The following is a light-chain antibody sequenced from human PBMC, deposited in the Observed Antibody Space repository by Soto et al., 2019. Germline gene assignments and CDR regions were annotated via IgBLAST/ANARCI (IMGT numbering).Light chain of an antibody. Sequence: QSVLTQPASVSGSPGQSITISCTGSSSDVGAYNYVSWYQQHHPGEAPKLIIYDVSHRPAGASNRFSGSKSGNTASLTISGLQTEDEADDFCCSYTSATNYVFGTGTKLTVL. CDR1: SSDVGAYNY. CDR2: DVS. CDR3: CSYTSATNYV. J-gene: IGLJ1*01. V-gene: IGLV2-14*03.